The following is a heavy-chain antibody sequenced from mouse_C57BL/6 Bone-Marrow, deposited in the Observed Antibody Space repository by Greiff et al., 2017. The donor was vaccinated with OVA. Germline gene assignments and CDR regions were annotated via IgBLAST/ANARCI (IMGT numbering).Heavy chain of an antibody. CDR1: GYAFTNYL. V-gene: IGHV1-54*01. Sequence: QVQLKQSGAELVRPGTSVKVSCKASGYAFTNYLIEWVKQRPGQGLEWIGVINTGSGGTNYTEKFKGKATLTADKSSSTAYMQLSSLTSEDSAVYFCARSILPEGFAYWGQGTLVTVSA. J-gene: IGHJ3*01. D-gene: IGHD1-1*01. CDR3: ARSILPEGFAY. CDR2: INTGSGGT.